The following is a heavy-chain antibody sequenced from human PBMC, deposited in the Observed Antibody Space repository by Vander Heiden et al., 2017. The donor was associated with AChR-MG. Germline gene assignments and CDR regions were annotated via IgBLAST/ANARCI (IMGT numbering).Heavy chain of an antibody. CDR2: ISGSGGST. J-gene: IGHJ4*02. CDR1: GFTFSRGA. D-gene: IGHD3-16*01. CDR3: AKDAVWVADDHYYFDY. Sequence: EVQLLESGGGLVQPGGSLRLSCAPSGFTFSRGAMSWVRQAPGKGLGWGSAISGSGGSTYYADSVKGRFTISRDNSKNTLYLQMNSLRAEDTAVYYCAKDAVWVADDHYYFDYWGQGTLVTVSS. V-gene: IGHV3-23*01.